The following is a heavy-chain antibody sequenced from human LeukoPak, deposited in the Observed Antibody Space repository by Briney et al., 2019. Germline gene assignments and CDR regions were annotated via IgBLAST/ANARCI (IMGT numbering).Heavy chain of an antibody. J-gene: IGHJ6*02. Sequence: GGSLRLSCEASGFIFDAYAMHWVRQAPGEGLEWVSLINKDGSATYYADSVKGRFTISRDNSKNSLYLQMNSLRSEDTALYYCATWAFYHSLDVWGQGTTVTVSS. CDR1: GFIFDAYA. V-gene: IGHV3-43*02. D-gene: IGHD1-26*01. CDR2: INKDGSAT. CDR3: ATWAFYHSLDV.